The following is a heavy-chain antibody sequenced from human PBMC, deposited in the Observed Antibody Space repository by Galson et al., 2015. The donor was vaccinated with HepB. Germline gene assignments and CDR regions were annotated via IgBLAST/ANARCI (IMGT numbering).Heavy chain of an antibody. CDR2: IYWDDDK. CDR1: GFSLSTSGVG. V-gene: IGHV2-5*02. CDR3: AHSLEQQLGTHPFDY. Sequence: PALVKPTPPLTLTCTFSGFSLSTSGVGVGWIRQPPGKALEWLALIYWDDDKRYSPSLKSRLTITKDTSKNQVVLTMTNMDPVDTATYYCAHSLEQQLGTHPFDYWGQGTLVTVSS. D-gene: IGHD6-13*01. J-gene: IGHJ4*02.